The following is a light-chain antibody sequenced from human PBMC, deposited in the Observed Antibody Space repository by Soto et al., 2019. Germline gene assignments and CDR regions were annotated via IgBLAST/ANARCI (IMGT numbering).Light chain of an antibody. Sequence: EIVMTQSPATLSVSPGETVNLSCRASQSVSSNFAWYRQKPGQAPTLVIYRASTGATGIPARFSGSGSGTQFTLTSSVLQSEDFAVYYCQQYNKWPYTFGQGTTLEIK. CDR2: RAS. V-gene: IGKV3-15*01. CDR1: QSVSSN. J-gene: IGKJ2*01. CDR3: QQYNKWPYT.